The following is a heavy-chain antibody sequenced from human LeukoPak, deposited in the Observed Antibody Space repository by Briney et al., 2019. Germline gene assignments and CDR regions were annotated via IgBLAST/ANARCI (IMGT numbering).Heavy chain of an antibody. V-gene: IGHV3-7*01. CDR2: IKQDGSEK. CDR1: GFTFSSYW. CDR3: ARVKGLGAFDI. J-gene: IGHJ3*02. Sequence: PGGSLRLSCAASGFTFSSYWMSWVRQAPGKGPEWVANIKQDGSEKNYVDSVKGRFTISRDNAKNSLYLQMNSLRAEDTAVYYCARVKGLGAFDIWGQGTMVTVSS.